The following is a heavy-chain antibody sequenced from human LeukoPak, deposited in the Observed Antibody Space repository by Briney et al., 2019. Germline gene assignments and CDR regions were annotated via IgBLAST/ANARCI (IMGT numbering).Heavy chain of an antibody. J-gene: IGHJ4*02. Sequence: GESLQISCKGSGYSFTSYWIGWVRQMPGKGLEWMGIIYPGDSDTRYSPSFQGQVTISADKSISTAYLQWSSLKASDTAMYYCARLGYFDWVRVRYFDYWGQGTLVTVSS. CDR1: GYSFTSYW. CDR3: ARLGYFDWVRVRYFDY. D-gene: IGHD3-9*01. CDR2: IYPGDSDT. V-gene: IGHV5-51*01.